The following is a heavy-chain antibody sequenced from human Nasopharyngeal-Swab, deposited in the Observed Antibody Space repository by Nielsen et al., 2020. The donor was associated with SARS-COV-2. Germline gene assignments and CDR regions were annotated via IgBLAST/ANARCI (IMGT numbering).Heavy chain of an antibody. D-gene: IGHD2-15*01. Sequence: WVRQAPGQGLEWMGVIGASAGTTTYAQNFQGRVTMTRDTSTSTVYMELSSLTSEDTTVYHCARSAPYCSGGSCHPPYNWFDPWGQGTLVTVSS. V-gene: IGHV1-46*01. CDR3: ARSAPYCSGGSCHPPYNWFDP. J-gene: IGHJ5*02. CDR2: IGASAGTT.